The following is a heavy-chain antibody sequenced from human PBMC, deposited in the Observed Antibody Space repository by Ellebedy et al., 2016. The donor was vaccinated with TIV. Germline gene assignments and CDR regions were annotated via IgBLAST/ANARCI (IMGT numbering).Heavy chain of an antibody. CDR3: VQRDFDY. J-gene: IGHJ4*02. V-gene: IGHV3-23*01. CDR2: ITGSGIST. Sequence: GESLKISXAVSGFTFSSYAMSWVRQAPGKGLEWVSAITGSGISTYYADSVKGRFTISRDNSKNTLYLQMNSLRAEDTAVYYCVQRDFDYWGQGTLVTVSS. CDR1: GFTFSSYA.